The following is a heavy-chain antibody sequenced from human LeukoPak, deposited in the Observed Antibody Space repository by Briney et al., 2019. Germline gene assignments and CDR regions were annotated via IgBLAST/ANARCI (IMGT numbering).Heavy chain of an antibody. V-gene: IGHV3-48*01. CDR2: ISSSSSTI. CDR3: ARGAYYYED. D-gene: IGHD3-22*01. J-gene: IGHJ6*02. Sequence: GGSLRLSCAASGFTFSSYAMSWVRQAPGKGLEWVSYISSSSSTIYYADSVKGRFTISRDNAKNSLYLQMNSLRAEDTAVYYCARGAYYYEDWGQGTTVIVSS. CDR1: GFTFSSYA.